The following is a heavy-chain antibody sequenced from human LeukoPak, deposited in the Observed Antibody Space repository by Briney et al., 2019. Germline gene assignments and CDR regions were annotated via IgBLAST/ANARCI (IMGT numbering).Heavy chain of an antibody. CDR2: ISPYSGNT. J-gene: IGHJ3*02. D-gene: IGHD3-10*01. Sequence: GASVKVSCNSSGYNFGNYGIGWVRQAPGQGLEWMGWISPYSGNTNYGQKLQGRVTMTTDTSTNTAYMELRRLSLDDTAIYYCARGEFPFDAFDIWGQGTMVTVSS. V-gene: IGHV1-18*01. CDR3: ARGEFPFDAFDI. CDR1: GYNFGNYG.